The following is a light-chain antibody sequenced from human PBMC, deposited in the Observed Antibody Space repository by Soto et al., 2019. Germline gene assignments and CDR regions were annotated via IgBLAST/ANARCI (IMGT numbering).Light chain of an antibody. CDR1: QSISSY. CDR3: QQSYSTLLT. V-gene: IGKV1-39*01. J-gene: IGKJ4*01. Sequence: DIQMTQSPSSLSASVGDRFTITCRASQSISSYLNWYQQKPVKAPKLLIYAASSLQSGVPSRFSGSGSGTDFTLTISSLQPEDFATYYCQQSYSTLLTFGGGTKGDI. CDR2: AAS.